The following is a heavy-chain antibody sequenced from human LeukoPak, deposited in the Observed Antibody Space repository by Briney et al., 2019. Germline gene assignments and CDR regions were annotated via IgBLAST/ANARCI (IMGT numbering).Heavy chain of an antibody. CDR2: IYTSGST. J-gene: IGHJ4*02. Sequence: PSETLSLTCTVSGGSISSGGYYWSWIRQHPGKGLEWIGRIYTSGSTNYNPSLKSRVTISVDTSKNQFSLKLSSVTAADTAVYYCARSHILTARGDPPDWGQGTLVTVSS. D-gene: IGHD2-21*02. CDR1: GGSISSGGYY. CDR3: ARSHILTARGDPPD. V-gene: IGHV4-61*02.